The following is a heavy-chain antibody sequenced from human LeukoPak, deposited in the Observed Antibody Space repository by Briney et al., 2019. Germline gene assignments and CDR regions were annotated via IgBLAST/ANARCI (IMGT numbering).Heavy chain of an antibody. CDR1: GDSISSSSYY. D-gene: IGHD2-2*01. CDR2: IYYSGST. V-gene: IGHV4-61*01. J-gene: IGHJ6*03. Sequence: PSETLSLTCAVSGDSISSSSYYWTWIRQPPGKGLEWIGYIYYSGSTNYSPSLKSRVTISVDTSKNQFSLKLSSVTAADTAVYYCARASCSTTNCMSLSQYYYNYYYMDVWGKGTTVTVSS. CDR3: ARASCSTTNCMSLSQYYYNYYYMDV.